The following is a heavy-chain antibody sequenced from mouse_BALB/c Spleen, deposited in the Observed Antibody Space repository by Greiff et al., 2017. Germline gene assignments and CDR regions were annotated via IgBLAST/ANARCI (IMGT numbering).Heavy chain of an antibody. D-gene: IGHD2-4*01. V-gene: IGHV5-17*02. CDR2: ISSGSSTI. Sequence: EVKLMESGGGLVQPGGSRKLSCAASGFTFSSFGMHWVRQAPEKGLEWVAYISSGSSTIYYADTVKGRFTISRDNPKNTLFLQMTSLRSEDTAMYYCASRDYDAWFAYWGQGTLVTVSA. CDR3: ASRDYDAWFAY. J-gene: IGHJ3*01. CDR1: GFTFSSFG.